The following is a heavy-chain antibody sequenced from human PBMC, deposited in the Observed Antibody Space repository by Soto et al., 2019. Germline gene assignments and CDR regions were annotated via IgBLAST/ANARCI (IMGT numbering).Heavy chain of an antibody. CDR3: ATEKRDYYDSSGYYYVGLDY. V-gene: IGHV3-21*01. D-gene: IGHD3-22*01. Sequence: GGSLRLSCSAAGFTFSGYSMSWVRQAPGKGLEWVSSIISSSSYIYYADSVKGRFTISRDNAKNSLYLQMNSLRAEDTAVYYCATEKRDYYDSSGYYYVGLDYWGQGTPVTVSS. CDR1: GFTFSGYS. CDR2: IISSSSYI. J-gene: IGHJ4*02.